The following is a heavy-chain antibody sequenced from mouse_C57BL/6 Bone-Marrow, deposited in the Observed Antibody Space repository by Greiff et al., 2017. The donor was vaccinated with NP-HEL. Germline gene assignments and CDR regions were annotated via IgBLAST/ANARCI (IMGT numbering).Heavy chain of an antibody. J-gene: IGHJ2*01. D-gene: IGHD2-4*01. CDR3: TTEATMITRYYFDY. V-gene: IGHV14-1*01. CDR1: GFNIKDYY. Sequence: EVQLVDSGAELVRPGASVKLSCTASGFNIKDYYMHWVKQRPEQGLEWIGRIDPEDGDTEYAPKFQGKATMTADTSSNTAYLQLSSLTSEDTAVYYCTTEATMITRYYFDYWGQGTTLTVSS. CDR2: IDPEDGDT.